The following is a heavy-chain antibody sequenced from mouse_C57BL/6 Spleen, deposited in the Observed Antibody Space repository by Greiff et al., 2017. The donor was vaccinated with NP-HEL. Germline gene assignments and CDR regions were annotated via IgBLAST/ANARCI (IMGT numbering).Heavy chain of an antibody. CDR3: ATSYSNYFSWFAY. V-gene: IGHV1-61*01. J-gene: IGHJ3*01. Sequence: QVQLQQPGAELVRPGSSVKLSCKASGYTFTSYWMAWVKQRPGQGLEWIGNIYPSDSETHYNQKFKDKATLTVDKSSSTAYMQLSSLTSEDSAVYYCATSYSNYFSWFAYWGQGTLVTVSA. CDR2: IYPSDSET. D-gene: IGHD2-5*01. CDR1: GYTFTSYW.